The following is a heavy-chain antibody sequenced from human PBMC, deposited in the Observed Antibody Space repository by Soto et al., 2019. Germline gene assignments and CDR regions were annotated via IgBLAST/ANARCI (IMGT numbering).Heavy chain of an antibody. CDR1: GFTFSSYG. J-gene: IGHJ4*02. CDR3: AKPVGDFWSEPLDY. Sequence: QVQLVESGGGVVQPGRSLRLSCAASGFTFSSYGMHWVRQAPGKGLEWVAVISYDGSNKYYADSVKGRFTISRDNSKNTLYLQMNSLRAEDTAVYYCAKPVGDFWSEPLDYWGQGTLVTVSS. D-gene: IGHD3-3*01. CDR2: ISYDGSNK. V-gene: IGHV3-30*18.